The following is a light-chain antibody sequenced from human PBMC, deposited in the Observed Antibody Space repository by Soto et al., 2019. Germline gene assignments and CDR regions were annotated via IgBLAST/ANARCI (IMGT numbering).Light chain of an antibody. J-gene: IGKJ3*01. CDR3: QQYGSSPLFA. CDR2: GAS. V-gene: IGKV3-20*01. CDR1: QSVSSNY. Sequence: EIVLTQSPGTLSLSPVARATLSCRASQSVSSNYLAWYQQKPGQAPRLLIYGASSRATGIPGRFSGSGSGTDFTLTISSMEPEDFAVYDCQQYGSSPLFAFGPGTEVDLK.